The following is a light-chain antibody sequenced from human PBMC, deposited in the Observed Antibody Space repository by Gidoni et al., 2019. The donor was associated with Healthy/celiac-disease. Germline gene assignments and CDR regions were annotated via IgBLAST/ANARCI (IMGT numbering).Light chain of an antibody. CDR1: QDISNY. V-gene: IGKV1-33*01. Sequence: DIQMTQSPSSLSASVGDRVTITCQASQDISNYLNWYQQKPGKAPKLLIYDASNLETGVPSRFSGSGSGTDFTFTIRSLQPEDIATYYCQQYDNLPFTFGPGTKVEIK. CDR3: QQYDNLPFT. CDR2: DAS. J-gene: IGKJ3*01.